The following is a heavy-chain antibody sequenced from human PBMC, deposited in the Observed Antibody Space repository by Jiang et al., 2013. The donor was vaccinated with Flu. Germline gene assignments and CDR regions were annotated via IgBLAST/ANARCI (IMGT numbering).Heavy chain of an antibody. CDR2: TYYRSKWYN. Sequence: SQTLSLTCAISGDSVSSNSAAWNWIRQSPSRGLEWLGRTYYRSKWYNDYAVSVKSRITINPDTPKNQFSLQLNSVTPEDTAVYYCASSPNSGYGGGRYYYYHMDVWGQRDNGHRLF. D-gene: IGHD5-12*01. CDR3: ASSPNSGYGGGRYYYYHMDV. V-gene: IGHV6-1*01. CDR1: GDSVSSNSAA. J-gene: IGHJ6*03.